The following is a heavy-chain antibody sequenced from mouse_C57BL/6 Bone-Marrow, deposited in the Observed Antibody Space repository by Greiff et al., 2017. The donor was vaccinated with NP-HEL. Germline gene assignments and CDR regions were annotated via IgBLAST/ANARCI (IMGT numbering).Heavy chain of an antibody. J-gene: IGHJ2*01. CDR3: AREENYYGSSPYFDY. CDR1: GYTFTDHT. CDR2: IYPRDGST. V-gene: IGHV1-78*01. Sequence: QVQLKESDAELVKPGASVKISCKVSGYTFTDHTIHWMKQRPEQGLEWIGYIYPRDGSTKYNEKFKGKATLTADKSSSTAYMQLNSLTSEDSAVYFCAREENYYGSSPYFDYWGQGTTLTVSS. D-gene: IGHD1-1*01.